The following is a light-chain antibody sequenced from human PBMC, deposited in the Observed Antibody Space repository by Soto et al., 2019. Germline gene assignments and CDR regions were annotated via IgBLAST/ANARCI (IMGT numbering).Light chain of an antibody. V-gene: IGKV3-15*01. CDR2: GAS. CDR1: QSVSSD. J-gene: IGKJ1*01. CDR3: QQYNNWPWT. Sequence: EILLTQSPATLSVSPGEGATLSCRASQSVSSDLAWYQQKPGQAPRLLIYGASTRDTGIPARFSGSGSGTEFTLTISRLQSEDFAVYYCQQYNNWPWTFGQGTKVDI.